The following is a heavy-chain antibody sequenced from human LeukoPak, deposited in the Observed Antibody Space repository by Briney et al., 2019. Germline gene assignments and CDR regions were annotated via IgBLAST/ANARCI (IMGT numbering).Heavy chain of an antibody. J-gene: IGHJ4*02. Sequence: PGGSLRLSCAVSGFIVSSNYMTWVRQAPGKGLEWVANIKQDGSEKYYVDSVKGRFTISRDNAKNSLYLQMSSLRAEDTAVYYCAINYACDYWGQGTLVTVSS. CDR2: IKQDGSEK. CDR3: AINYACDY. CDR1: GFIVSSNY. D-gene: IGHD2-2*01. V-gene: IGHV3-7*01.